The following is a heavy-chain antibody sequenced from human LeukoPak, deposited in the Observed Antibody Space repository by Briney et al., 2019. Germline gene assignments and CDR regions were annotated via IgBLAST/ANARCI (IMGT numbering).Heavy chain of an antibody. Sequence: GGSLRLSCVASGFTFSSYAMSWVRQAPGKGLEWVSAISGSGGSTYYADSVKGRFTISRDNSKNTLYLQMNSLRAEDTAVYYCAKCLPSYQLLFSAKISFDYWGQGTLVTVSS. CDR2: ISGSGGST. J-gene: IGHJ4*02. CDR1: GFTFSSYA. D-gene: IGHD2-2*01. V-gene: IGHV3-23*01. CDR3: AKCLPSYQLLFSAKISFDY.